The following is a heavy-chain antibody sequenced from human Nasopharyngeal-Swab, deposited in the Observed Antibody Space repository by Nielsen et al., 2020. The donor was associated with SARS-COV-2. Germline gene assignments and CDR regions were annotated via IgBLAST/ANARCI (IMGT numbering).Heavy chain of an antibody. Sequence: ASVKVSCKSSGYTFTSYYMHWVRQAPGQGLEWMGIINPSGGSTSYAQKFQGRVTMTRDTSTSTVYMELSSLRSEDTAVYYCARESVNDAFDIWGQGTMVTVSS. CDR3: ARESVNDAFDI. V-gene: IGHV1-46*01. CDR1: GYTFTSYY. J-gene: IGHJ3*02. CDR2: INPSGGST.